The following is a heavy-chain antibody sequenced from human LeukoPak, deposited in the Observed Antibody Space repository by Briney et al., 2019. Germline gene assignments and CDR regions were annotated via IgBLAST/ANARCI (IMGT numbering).Heavy chain of an antibody. CDR3: AKRYGGNSAYYFDY. Sequence: GGSLRLSCAASGFTFSSYAMSWVRQAPGKGLEWVSAISGSGGSTYYADSVKGRFTISRDNSKNTLYLQMDSLRAEDTAVYYCAKRYGGNSAYYFDYWGQGTLVTVSS. CDR1: GFTFSSYA. J-gene: IGHJ4*02. D-gene: IGHD4-23*01. CDR2: ISGSGGST. V-gene: IGHV3-23*01.